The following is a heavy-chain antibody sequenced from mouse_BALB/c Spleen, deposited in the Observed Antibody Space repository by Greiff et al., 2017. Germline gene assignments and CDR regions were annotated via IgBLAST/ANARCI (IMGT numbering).Heavy chain of an antibody. V-gene: IGHV1-18*01. CDR3: ARIYYYGSPWFAY. Sequence: EVQLQQSGPELVKPGASVKIPCKASGYTFTDYNMDWVKQSHGKSLEWIGDINPNNGGTIYNQKFKGKATLTVDKSSSTAYMELRSLTSEDTAVYYCARIYYYGSPWFAYWGQGTLVTVSA. D-gene: IGHD1-1*01. CDR1: GYTFTDYN. J-gene: IGHJ3*01. CDR2: INPNNGGT.